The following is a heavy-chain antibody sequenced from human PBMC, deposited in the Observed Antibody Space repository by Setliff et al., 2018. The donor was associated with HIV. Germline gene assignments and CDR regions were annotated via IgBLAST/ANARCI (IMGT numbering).Heavy chain of an antibody. J-gene: IGHJ3*01. CDR1: GASINNGDYY. Sequence: SETLSLTCSVSGASINNGDYYWSWIRQSPGEGLEWIGYIYYSGYYKAYYDSNPALKSRFSASVDTSRNQFSLELQSMTAADTAMYYCARAISFDFPSGLKGTFDVWGLGTMVT. CDR3: ARAISFDFPSGLKGTFDV. V-gene: IGHV4-30-4*01. CDR2: IYYSGYYKA. D-gene: IGHD3-16*01.